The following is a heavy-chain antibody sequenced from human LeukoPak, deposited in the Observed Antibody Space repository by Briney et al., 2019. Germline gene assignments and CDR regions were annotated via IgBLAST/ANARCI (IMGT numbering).Heavy chain of an antibody. Sequence: PGGSLRLSCAASGFTFSNYIMDWVRQAPGKGVEWVSSIEKTGSYVYHVDSVRGRFTISRDNAKNSLYLQINSLRAEDTAVYYCAREGVGIKDLDYWGQGTLVTVSS. V-gene: IGHV3-21*01. CDR2: IEKTGSYV. J-gene: IGHJ4*02. D-gene: IGHD1-26*01. CDR1: GFTFSNYI. CDR3: AREGVGIKDLDY.